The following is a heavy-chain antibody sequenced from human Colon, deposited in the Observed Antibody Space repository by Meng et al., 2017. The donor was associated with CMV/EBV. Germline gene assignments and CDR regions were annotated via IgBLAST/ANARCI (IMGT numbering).Heavy chain of an antibody. D-gene: IGHD6-13*01. V-gene: IGHV3-30*04. Sequence: GESLKISCAASGFTFGGYPMHWVRQAPGKGLECVAAISNDGGQKYYTDSVRGRFTISRDDSKNTLDLQMDGLRVEDTAVYYCARRPLAASYYYGMDVWGQGTTVTVSS. CDR3: ARRPLAASYYYGMDV. J-gene: IGHJ6*02. CDR2: ISNDGGQK. CDR1: GFTFGGYP.